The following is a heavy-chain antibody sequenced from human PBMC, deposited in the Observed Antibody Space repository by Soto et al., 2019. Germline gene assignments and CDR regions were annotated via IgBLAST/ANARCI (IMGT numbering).Heavy chain of an antibody. D-gene: IGHD3-16*01. V-gene: IGHV3-30*04. CDR1: GFTFSTYA. CDR2: ISYDGNNE. CDR3: AKGGYYDTTGLNWFDP. J-gene: IGHJ5*02. Sequence: QVQLVESGGGVVQPGRSLRLSCAASGFTFSTYAMHWVRQAPGKGLEWVAAISYDGNNEYYADSVKGRFTISRDNSKNTLCLQMNSLRAEGTAVYYCAKGGYYDTTGLNWFDPWGQGTLVTVSS.